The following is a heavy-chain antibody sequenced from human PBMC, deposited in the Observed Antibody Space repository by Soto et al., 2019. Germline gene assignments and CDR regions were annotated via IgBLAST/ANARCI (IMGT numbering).Heavy chain of an antibody. D-gene: IGHD5-12*01. CDR2: ISYDGSNK. Sequence: GGSLRLSCAASGFTFSSYGMHWVRQAPGKGLEWVAVISYDGSNKYYADSVKGRFTISRDNSKNTLYLQMNSLRAEDTAVYYCAKTRDGYNFAFDYWGQGTLVTVS. CDR1: GFTFSSYG. V-gene: IGHV3-30*18. CDR3: AKTRDGYNFAFDY. J-gene: IGHJ4*02.